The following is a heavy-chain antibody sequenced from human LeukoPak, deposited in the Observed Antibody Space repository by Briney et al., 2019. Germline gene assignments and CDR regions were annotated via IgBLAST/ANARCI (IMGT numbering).Heavy chain of an antibody. CDR1: GFTFSDHS. D-gene: IGHD1-26*01. J-gene: IGHJ4*02. CDR3: ASIRGTLGY. CDR2: IKNKANSYIT. V-gene: IGHV3-72*01. Sequence: GASLRLSCAASGFTFSDHSIDWVRQAPGKGREWVGRIKNKANSYITQYAASIEGRFTISRDDSKNSLYLQMSSLKTEDTAMYYCASIRGTLGYWGQGTVVTVSS.